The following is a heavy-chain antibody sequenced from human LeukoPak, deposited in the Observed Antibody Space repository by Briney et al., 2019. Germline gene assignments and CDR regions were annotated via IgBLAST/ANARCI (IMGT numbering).Heavy chain of an antibody. D-gene: IGHD2/OR15-2a*01. CDR1: GYTFSDYG. V-gene: IGHV3-30*02. Sequence: GGSLRLSCAASGYTFSDYGMHWVRQAPGKGLEWAASIRYDGTGQYYADSVKGRFTISRDNSRNTLYPQMSSLRGEDTAIYYCTKDLSTSHCTTAMCYYFDYWGLGTLVTVSS. CDR3: TKDLSTSHCTTAMCYYFDY. J-gene: IGHJ4*01. CDR2: IRYDGTGQ.